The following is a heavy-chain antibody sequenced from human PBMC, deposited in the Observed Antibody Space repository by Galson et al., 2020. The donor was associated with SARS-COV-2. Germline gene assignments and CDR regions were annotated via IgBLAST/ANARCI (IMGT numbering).Heavy chain of an antibody. Sequence: SLTCTVSGGSISSSSSYWGWIRQPPGKGLEWIGSIYYSGSTYYNPSLKSRVTISVDTSKNQFSLKLSSVTAADTAVYYCAANVLRFLEWLATNAFDIWGQGTMVTVSS. V-gene: IGHV4-39*07. CDR1: GGSISSSSSY. J-gene: IGHJ3*02. D-gene: IGHD3-3*01. CDR3: AANVLRFLEWLATNAFDI. CDR2: IYYSGST.